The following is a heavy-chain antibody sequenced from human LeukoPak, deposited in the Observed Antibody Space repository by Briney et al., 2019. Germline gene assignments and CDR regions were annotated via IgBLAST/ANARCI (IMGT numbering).Heavy chain of an antibody. Sequence: PGGSLRLSCADSGFTFSSYELHWVRQAPGKGLEWVSYISSSGSTIYYADSVKGRVTISRGNAKNSVYLQMNSLRAEDTAVYYCARDREYYDILTGYKVSHYFDYWGQGTLVTVSS. CDR2: ISSSGSTI. J-gene: IGHJ4*02. CDR3: ARDREYYDILTGYKVSHYFDY. D-gene: IGHD3-9*01. CDR1: GFTFSSYE. V-gene: IGHV3-48*03.